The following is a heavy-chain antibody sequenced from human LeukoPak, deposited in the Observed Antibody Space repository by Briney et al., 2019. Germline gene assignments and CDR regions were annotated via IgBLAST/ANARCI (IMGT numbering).Heavy chain of an antibody. CDR1: GYTFTGYY. CDR2: INPNSGGT. V-gene: IGHV1-2*02. CDR3: ASCPITIFGVASDY. J-gene: IGHJ4*02. Sequence: ASVKVSCKASGYTFTGYYMRWVRQAPGQGLEWMGWINPNSGGTNYAQKFQGRVTMTRDTSISTAYMELSRLRSDDTAVYYCASCPITIFGVASDYWGQGTLVTVSS. D-gene: IGHD3-3*01.